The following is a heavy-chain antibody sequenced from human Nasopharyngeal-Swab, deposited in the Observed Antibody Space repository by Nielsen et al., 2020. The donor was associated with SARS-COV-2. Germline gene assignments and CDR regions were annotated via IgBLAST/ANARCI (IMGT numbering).Heavy chain of an antibody. Sequence: SETLSLTCTVSGGSISSYYWSWIRQPPGKGLEWIGYIYYSGSTNYNPPLKSRVTISVDTSKNQFSLKLSSVTAADTAVYYCAREGSAAFFDYWGQGTLVTVSS. CDR2: IYYSGST. CDR3: AREGSAAFFDY. J-gene: IGHJ4*02. V-gene: IGHV4-59*01. CDR1: GGSISSYY. D-gene: IGHD3-16*01.